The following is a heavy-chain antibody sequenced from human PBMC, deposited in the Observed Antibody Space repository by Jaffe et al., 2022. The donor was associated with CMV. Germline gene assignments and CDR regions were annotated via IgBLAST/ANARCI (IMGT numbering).Heavy chain of an antibody. CDR2: ISSSSSYI. J-gene: IGHJ6*03. V-gene: IGHV3-21*01. CDR1: GFTFSSYS. D-gene: IGHD3-9*01. CDR3: ARDSVQYDILTGYYYYMDV. Sequence: EVQLVESGGGLVKPGGSLRLSCAASGFTFSSYSMNWVRQAPGKGLEWVSSISSSSSYIYYADSVKGRFTISRDNAKNSLYLQMNSLRAEDTAVYYCARDSVQYDILTGYYYYMDVWGKGTTVTVSS.